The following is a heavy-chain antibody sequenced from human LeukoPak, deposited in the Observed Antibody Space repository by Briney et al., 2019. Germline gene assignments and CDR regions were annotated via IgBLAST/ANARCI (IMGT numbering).Heavy chain of an antibody. Sequence: SETLSHTCTVSGGSISSYYWSWIRQPPGKGLEWIGYIYYSGSTYYNPSLKSRVTISVDTPKNQFSLELSSVTAADTAVYYCARGRDGGNYTPLDYWGQGTLVTVSS. J-gene: IGHJ4*02. CDR3: ARGRDGGNYTPLDY. D-gene: IGHD4-23*01. V-gene: IGHV4-59*01. CDR1: GGSISSYY. CDR2: IYYSGST.